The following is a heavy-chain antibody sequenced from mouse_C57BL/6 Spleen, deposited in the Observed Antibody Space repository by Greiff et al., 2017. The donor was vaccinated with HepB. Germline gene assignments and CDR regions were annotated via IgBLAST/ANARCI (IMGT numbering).Heavy chain of an antibody. D-gene: IGHD1-1*01. CDR2: IDPSDSET. Sequence: QVQLPQPGAELVSPGSSVKLSCKASGYTFTSYWMHWVKQRPIQGLELIGNIDPSDSETHYNQKFKDKATLTVDKSSSTAYMQLSSLTSEDSAVYYCARRDYGSSHYAMDYWGQGTSVTVSS. V-gene: IGHV1-52*01. CDR1: GYTFTSYW. CDR3: ARRDYGSSHYAMDY. J-gene: IGHJ4*01.